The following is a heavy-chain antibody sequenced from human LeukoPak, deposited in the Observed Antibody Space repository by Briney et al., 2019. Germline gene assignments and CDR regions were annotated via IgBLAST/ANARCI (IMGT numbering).Heavy chain of an antibody. Sequence: GSLRLSCAASGFTVSSYSMNWVRQAPGKGLEWVSSVSSSGRHMYYADSVKGRFTISRDNAKNTLFLQINSLRAEDTAVYYCAREILAPGKTHDYWGQGTLVTVSS. V-gene: IGHV3-21*01. CDR1: GFTVSSYS. J-gene: IGHJ4*02. CDR2: VSSSGRHM. CDR3: AREILAPGKTHDY.